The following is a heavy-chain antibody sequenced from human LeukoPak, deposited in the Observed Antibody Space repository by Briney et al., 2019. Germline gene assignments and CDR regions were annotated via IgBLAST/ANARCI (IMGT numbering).Heavy chain of an antibody. J-gene: IGHJ5*02. CDR1: GFTFSSYG. D-gene: IGHD3-10*01. Sequence: PGGSLRLSCAASGFTFSSYGMSWVRPAPGKGLEWVSAITGNGANTFYADSVKGRFTISRDNSKNTMSLQMNSRRAEDTALYYCARDRSGSYPNWFDPWGQGTLVTVSS. V-gene: IGHV3-23*01. CDR3: ARDRSGSYPNWFDP. CDR2: ITGNGANT.